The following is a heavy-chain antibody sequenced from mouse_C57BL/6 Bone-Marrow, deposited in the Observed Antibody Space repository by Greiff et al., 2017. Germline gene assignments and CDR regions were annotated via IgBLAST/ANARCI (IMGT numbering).Heavy chain of an antibody. D-gene: IGHD1-1*01. V-gene: IGHV5-6*01. CDR1: GFTFSSYG. CDR2: ISSGGSYT. CDR3: ARTTTVVDYAMGY. J-gene: IGHJ4*01. Sequence: EVMLVESGGDLVKPGGSLKLSCAASGFTFSSYGMSWVRQTPDKRLEWVATISSGGSYTYYPDSVKGRITISRDNANNTLYLQMSSLKSEDTTMYYGARTTTVVDYAMGYWGRGTSVTVSS.